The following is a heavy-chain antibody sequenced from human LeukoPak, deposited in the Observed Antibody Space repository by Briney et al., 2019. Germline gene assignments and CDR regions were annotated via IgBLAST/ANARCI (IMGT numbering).Heavy chain of an antibody. Sequence: ASVKVSCKASGYTFTSYYMHWVRQAPGQGLEWMGIINPSGGSTSYAQKFQGRVTMIRDTSTSTVYMELSSLRSEDTAVYYCARGRIYYGSGVRDYCYYGMDVWGQGTTVTASS. V-gene: IGHV1-46*01. CDR2: INPSGGST. CDR3: ARGRIYYGSGVRDYCYYGMDV. CDR1: GYTFTSYY. J-gene: IGHJ6*02. D-gene: IGHD3-10*01.